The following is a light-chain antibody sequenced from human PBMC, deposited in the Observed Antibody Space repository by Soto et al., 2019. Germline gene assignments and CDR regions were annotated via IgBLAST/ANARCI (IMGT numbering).Light chain of an antibody. CDR1: QSVGSN. J-gene: IGKJ4*01. Sequence: IVMTQSPATLSVSPGERATLSCRASQSVGSNLAWYQQTPGQAPRLLMYGAPTRAAGLPARFSGSGSGTEFTLPICSLQSEDFAVYYCQQYNNWPLTFGGGTKVEIK. CDR2: GAP. V-gene: IGKV3-15*01. CDR3: QQYNNWPLT.